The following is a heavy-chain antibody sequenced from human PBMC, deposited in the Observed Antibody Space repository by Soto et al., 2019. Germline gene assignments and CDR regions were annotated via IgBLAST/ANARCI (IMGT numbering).Heavy chain of an antibody. Sequence: QITLKESGPTLVKPTQTLTLTCTFSGFSLSTRGVGVGWIRQPPGKALEWLALIYWDDDDRYSPSLKSRLTIXXDXSXXHVLLTATHLDPVDTATYYCAHPPHSPSGEHYFDYWGQGTLVTVSS. D-gene: IGHD4-17*01. CDR1: GFSLSTRGVG. V-gene: IGHV2-5*02. CDR2: IYWDDDD. J-gene: IGHJ4*02. CDR3: AHPPHSPSGEHYFDY.